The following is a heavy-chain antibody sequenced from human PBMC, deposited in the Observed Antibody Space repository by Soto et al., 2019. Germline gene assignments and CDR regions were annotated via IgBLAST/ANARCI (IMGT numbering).Heavy chain of an antibody. CDR3: VSGRGYGHASVPYS. CDR1: GFTFTSYG. D-gene: IGHD5-18*01. CDR2: ISYDGGLQ. J-gene: IGHJ4*02. Sequence: PGGSLRLSCAASGFTFTSYGMHWVRQAPGTRLEWVAVISYDGGLQHYADSVKGRFTISRDNSKNMVLLQMNSLRAEDTAVYYCVSGRGYGHASVPYSWGQGTLVTVSS. V-gene: IGHV3-30*03.